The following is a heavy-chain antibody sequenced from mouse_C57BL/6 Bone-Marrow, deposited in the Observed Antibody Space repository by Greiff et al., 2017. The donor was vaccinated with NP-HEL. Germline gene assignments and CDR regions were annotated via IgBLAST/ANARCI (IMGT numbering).Heavy chain of an antibody. Sequence: VQLKQSGPELVKPGASVKISCKASGYSFTGYYMNWVKQSPEKSLEWIGEINPSTGGTTYNQKFKAKATLTVDKSSSTAYLQLKSLTSEDSAVYYCARGVTGGFAYWGQGTLVTVSA. CDR1: GYSFTGYY. CDR3: ARGVTGGFAY. V-gene: IGHV1-42*01. CDR2: INPSTGGT. J-gene: IGHJ3*01.